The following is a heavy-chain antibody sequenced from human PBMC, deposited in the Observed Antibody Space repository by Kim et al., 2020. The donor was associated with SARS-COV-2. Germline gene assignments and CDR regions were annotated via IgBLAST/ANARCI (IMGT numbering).Heavy chain of an antibody. CDR3: ARDPPLAVAGRYYGMDV. Sequence: SETLSLTCAVSGGSISSSNWWSWVRQPPGKGLEWIGEIYHSGSTNYNPSLKSRVTISVDKSKNQFSLKLSSVTAADTAVYYCARDPPLAVAGRYYGMDVWGQGTTVTVSS. V-gene: IGHV4-4*02. J-gene: IGHJ6*02. D-gene: IGHD6-19*01. CDR2: IYHSGST. CDR1: GGSISSSNW.